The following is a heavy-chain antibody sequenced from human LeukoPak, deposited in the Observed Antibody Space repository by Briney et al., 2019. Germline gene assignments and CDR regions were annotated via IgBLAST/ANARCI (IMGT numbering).Heavy chain of an antibody. CDR1: GFTFSSYA. CDR2: I. J-gene: IGHJ4*02. CDR3: ARAQTYGDYRLLLDY. D-gene: IGHD4-17*01. V-gene: IGHV3-23*01. Sequence: GGSLRLSCVAPGFTFSSYAISWVRQAQGKGLGWVSAIKGRFTISRDNSKNSLYLQMNSLRAEDTALYYCARAQTYGDYRLLLDYWGQGTLVTVSS.